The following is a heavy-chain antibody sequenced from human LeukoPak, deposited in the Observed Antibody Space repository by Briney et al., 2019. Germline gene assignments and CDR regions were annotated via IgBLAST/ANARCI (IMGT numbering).Heavy chain of an antibody. CDR2: MNPNSGNT. CDR1: GYTFTSYD. CDR3: ARAQSHPRARYRGSYYFDY. D-gene: IGHD1-26*01. Sequence: GASVKVSCKASGYTFTSYDINWVRQAPGQGLEWMGWMNPNSGNTGYAQKFQGRVTITRNTSISTAYMELSSLRSEDTAVYYCARAQSHPRARYRGSYYFDYWGQGTLVTGSS. V-gene: IGHV1-8*03. J-gene: IGHJ4*02.